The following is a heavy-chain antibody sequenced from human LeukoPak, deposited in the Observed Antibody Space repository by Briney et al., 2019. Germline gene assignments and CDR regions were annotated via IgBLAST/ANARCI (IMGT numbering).Heavy chain of an antibody. V-gene: IGHV4-39*01. Sequence: SETLSLTCTVSGDSISSSNYHWGWIRQPPGKGLEWIGNIYYSGSTYYNPSLKSRVTISVDTSKSQFSLKLSSVTAADTAVYYCTRYSTVSGWFDPWRQRTLVTVDS. D-gene: IGHD6-13*01. CDR1: GDSISSSNYH. J-gene: IGHJ5*02. CDR2: IYYSGST. CDR3: TRYSTVSGWFDP.